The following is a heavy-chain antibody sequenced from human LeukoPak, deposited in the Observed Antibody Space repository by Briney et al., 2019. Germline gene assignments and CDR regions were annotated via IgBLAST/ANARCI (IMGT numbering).Heavy chain of an antibody. Sequence: GGSLGLSCAASRSTFSSYAMSWVRQAPGKGLEWVSAISDSGASTYYADSVKGRFTISRGNSKNTLYLQMNSLRAEDTAVYYCARSPGYSSSWFAAWGQGTLVTVSS. CDR1: RSTFSSYA. CDR3: ARSPGYSSSWFAA. CDR2: ISDSGAST. J-gene: IGHJ5*02. D-gene: IGHD6-19*01. V-gene: IGHV3-23*01.